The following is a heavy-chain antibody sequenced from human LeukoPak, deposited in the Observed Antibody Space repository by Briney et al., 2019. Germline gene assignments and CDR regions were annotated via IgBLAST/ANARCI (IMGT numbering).Heavy chain of an antibody. J-gene: IGHJ3*02. CDR2: INHSGST. CDR1: GGSFSGYY. Sequence: PSETLSLTCAVYGGSFSGYYWNWIRQPPGKGLEWIGEINHSGSTIYNPSLKSRLTISADTSKNQFSLRLSSVTAADTAVYYCGXXXVXPAAPDAFDIWGQGTMVTVSS. D-gene: IGHD2-2*01. CDR3: GXXXVXPAAPDAFDI. V-gene: IGHV4-34*01.